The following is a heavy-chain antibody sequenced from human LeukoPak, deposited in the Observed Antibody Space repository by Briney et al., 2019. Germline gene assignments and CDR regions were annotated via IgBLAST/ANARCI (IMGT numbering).Heavy chain of an antibody. V-gene: IGHV3-33*08. CDR2: IWYDGSSK. D-gene: IGHD3-16*02. CDR1: GFTVSSNY. J-gene: IGHJ4*02. CDR3: ARDFELSH. Sequence: GGSLRLSCAASGFTVSSNYMSWVRQAPGKGLEWVALIWYDGSSKHYADSVRGRFTISRDNSKNTLYLQMNSLRAEDTAVYYCARDFELSHWGQGTLVTVSS.